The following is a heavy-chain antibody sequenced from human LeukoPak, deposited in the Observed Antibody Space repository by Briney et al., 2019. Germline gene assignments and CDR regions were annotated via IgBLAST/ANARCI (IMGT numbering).Heavy chain of an antibody. CDR3: ARETSGTYYSPLGYMDV. CDR2: IFTSGIT. D-gene: IGHD3-10*01. V-gene: IGHV4-4*07. CDR1: GGSINIYY. J-gene: IGHJ6*03. Sequence: SETLSLTCTVSGGSINIYYWNWIRQPAGKGLEWIGRIFTSGITNYNPSLKSRVTMSVDTSKNQFSLNLSSVIAADTAIYYCARETSGTYYSPLGYMDVWGKGTTVTVSS.